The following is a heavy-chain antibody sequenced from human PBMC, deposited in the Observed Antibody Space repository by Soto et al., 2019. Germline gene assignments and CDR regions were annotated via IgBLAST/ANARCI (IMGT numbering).Heavy chain of an antibody. J-gene: IGHJ2*01. Sequence: EVQLVESGGGLVQPGGSLKLSCAASGFTFSGSAMHWVRQASGKGLEWVVRIRSKANSYATAYAASVKGRFTISRDDSKSTAYLQINSLKTEDTCVYYCTSLRTKDYYDSSGCYDNSAWYFDLWGRGTLVTVSA. CDR1: GFTFSGSA. V-gene: IGHV3-73*02. CDR3: TSLRTKDYYDSSGCYDNSAWYFDL. CDR2: IRSKANSYAT. D-gene: IGHD3-22*01.